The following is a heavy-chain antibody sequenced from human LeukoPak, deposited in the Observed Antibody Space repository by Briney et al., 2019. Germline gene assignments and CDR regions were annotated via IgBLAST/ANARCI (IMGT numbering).Heavy chain of an antibody. CDR2: INHSGST. CDR1: GGSFSGYY. CDR3: AARDSSSLIRFDY. Sequence: SETLSLTCAVYGGSFSGYYWSWIRQPPGKGLEWSGEINHSGSTNYDPSLKSRVTISVDTSKNQFSLKLSSVTAADTAVYYCAARDSSSLIRFDYWGQGTLVTVSS. V-gene: IGHV4-34*01. J-gene: IGHJ4*02. D-gene: IGHD6-6*01.